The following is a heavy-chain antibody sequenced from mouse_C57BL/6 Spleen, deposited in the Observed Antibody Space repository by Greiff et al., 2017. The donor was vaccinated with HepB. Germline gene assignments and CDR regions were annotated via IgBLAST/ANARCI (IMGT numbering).Heavy chain of an antibody. Sequence: VQLQQSGAELVRPGASVKLSCKASGYTFTDYYINWVKQRPGQGLEWIARIYPGSGNTYYNEKFKGKATLTAEKSSSTAYMQLSSLTSEDSAVYFCARSGSSYVDYAMDYWGQRTSVTVSS. CDR3: ARSGSSYVDYAMDY. J-gene: IGHJ4*01. CDR1: GYTFTDYY. V-gene: IGHV1-76*01. D-gene: IGHD1-1*01. CDR2: IYPGSGNT.